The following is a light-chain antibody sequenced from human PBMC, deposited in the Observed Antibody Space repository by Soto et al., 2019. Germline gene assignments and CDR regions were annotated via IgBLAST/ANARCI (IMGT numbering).Light chain of an antibody. Sequence: QSALTQPASVSGSPGQSITISCTGSSSDVGAYNYVSWYQQHPDNAPKVIIYDVNNRPSGVSNRFSGSKSGNTASLTISGLQAEDEADYYCSTYTSSSPWVFGTGTKVTVL. V-gene: IGLV2-14*01. J-gene: IGLJ1*01. CDR1: SSDVGAYNY. CDR3: STYTSSSPWV. CDR2: DVN.